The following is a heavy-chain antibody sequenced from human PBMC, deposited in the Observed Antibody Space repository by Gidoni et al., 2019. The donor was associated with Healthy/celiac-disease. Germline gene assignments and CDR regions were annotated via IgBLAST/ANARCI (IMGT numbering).Heavy chain of an antibody. Sequence: QVQLVQSGAEVKKPGASVKVSCKVSGYTLTELSMHWVRQAPGKGLEWMGGFDPEDGETIYAQKFQGRVTMTEDTSTDTAYMELSSLRSEDTAVYYCATGLRWFGEPLAPFDYWGQGTLVTVSS. D-gene: IGHD3-10*01. J-gene: IGHJ4*02. CDR1: GYTLTELS. CDR2: FDPEDGET. V-gene: IGHV1-24*01. CDR3: ATGLRWFGEPLAPFDY.